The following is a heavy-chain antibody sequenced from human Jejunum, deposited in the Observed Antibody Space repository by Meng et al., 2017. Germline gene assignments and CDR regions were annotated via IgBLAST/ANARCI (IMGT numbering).Heavy chain of an antibody. J-gene: IGHJ4*02. Sequence: QLQLQESGSGLVKPSQTLSLTCAVSGGSISSDGYTWSWIRQPPGKGLEWIGYMYHTGSTYYNPSLKSRVTISVDRSKNQFSLNLSSVTAADTAVYYCARMDSAFHYFDYWGQGTLVTVSS. V-gene: IGHV4-30-2*01. CDR2: MYHTGST. CDR3: ARMDSAFHYFDY. D-gene: IGHD1-26*01. CDR1: GGSISSDGYT.